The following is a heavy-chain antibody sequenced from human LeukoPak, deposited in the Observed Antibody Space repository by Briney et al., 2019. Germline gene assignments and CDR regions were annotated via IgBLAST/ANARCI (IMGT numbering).Heavy chain of an antibody. CDR2: ISAYNGNT. J-gene: IGHJ4*02. CDR1: GYTFTSYG. D-gene: IGHD3-10*01. V-gene: IGHV1-18*01. Sequence: ASVKVSCKASGYTFTSYGISWVRQAPGQGLEWMGWISAYNGNTNYAQKLQGRVTMTTDTSTSTAYMELRSLRSDDTAVYYCARDPQYGSESYFGGGFDYWGQGTLVTVSS. CDR3: ARDPQYGSESYFGGGFDY.